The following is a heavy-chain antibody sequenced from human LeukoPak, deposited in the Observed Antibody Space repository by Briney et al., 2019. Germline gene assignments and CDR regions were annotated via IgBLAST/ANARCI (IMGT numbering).Heavy chain of an antibody. Sequence: ASVKVSCKASGYTFTSYGISWVRQAPGQGLEWMGWISAYNGNTNYAQKLQGRVTMTTDTSTSTAYMELRSLRSDDTAVYYCARLYTRPFQSSYYYMDVWGKGTTVTVSS. V-gene: IGHV1-18*01. CDR2: ISAYNGNT. D-gene: IGHD2-2*02. CDR3: ARLYTRPFQSSYYYMDV. J-gene: IGHJ6*03. CDR1: GYTFTSYG.